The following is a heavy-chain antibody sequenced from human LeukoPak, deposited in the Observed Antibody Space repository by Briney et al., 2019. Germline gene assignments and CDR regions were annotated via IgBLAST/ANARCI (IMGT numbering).Heavy chain of an antibody. CDR3: ARDRALEYYGMDV. CDR2: ISYDGSNK. V-gene: IGHV3-30*04. Sequence: GGSLRLSCAASGFTFNSYAMHWVRQAPGKGLEWVAVISYDGSNKYYADSVKGRFTISRDNSKNTLYLQMNSLRAEDTAVYYCARDRALEYYGMDVWGKGTTLTVSS. D-gene: IGHD3-3*01. J-gene: IGHJ6*04. CDR1: GFTFNSYA.